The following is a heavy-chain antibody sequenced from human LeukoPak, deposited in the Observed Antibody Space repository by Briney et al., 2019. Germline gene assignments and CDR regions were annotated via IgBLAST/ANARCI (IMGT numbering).Heavy chain of an antibody. CDR3: ARDSRGWYDH. Sequence: PGGSLRLSCAASGFTVSTNYMSWVRQAPGRGLEWVSVIYAGGTTYYADSVKGRFTISRDNSKNTLYLQMNSLRDEDTAVYYCARDSRGWYDHWGQGTLVTVSS. CDR1: GFTVSTNY. D-gene: IGHD6-13*01. J-gene: IGHJ5*02. V-gene: IGHV3-53*01. CDR2: IYAGGTT.